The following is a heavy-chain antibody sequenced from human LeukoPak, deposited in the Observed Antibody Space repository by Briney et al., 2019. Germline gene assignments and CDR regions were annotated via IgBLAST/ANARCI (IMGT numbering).Heavy chain of an antibody. J-gene: IGHJ4*02. Sequence: PGGSLRLSCAASGFTFSSYSMNWVRQAPGKGLEWLSVIYSGGSTYYADSVKGRFTISRDNSKNTLFLQMNSLRADDTAEYYCARGDDYGGAWYYFDYWGQGTLVTVSS. CDR3: ARGDDYGGAWYYFDY. D-gene: IGHD4-23*01. CDR1: GFTFSSYS. CDR2: IYSGGST. V-gene: IGHV3-53*01.